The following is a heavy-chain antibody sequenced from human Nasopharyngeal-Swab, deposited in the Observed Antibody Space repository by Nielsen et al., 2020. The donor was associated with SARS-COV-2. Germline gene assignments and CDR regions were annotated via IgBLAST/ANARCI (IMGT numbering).Heavy chain of an antibody. CDR1: GFSLSTSGVG. D-gene: IGHD6-13*01. V-gene: IGHV2-5*02. CDR3: AHSKQLGYYYYYGMDV. J-gene: IGHJ6*02. Sequence: SGPMLVTPTQSLTLTCTFSGFSLSTSGVGVVWIRPPPGKALEWLAFIYWDDDKRYSPSLKSRLTITKDTSKNQVVLTMTNMDPVDTATYYCAHSKQLGYYYYYGMDVWGQGTTVTVSS. CDR2: IYWDDDK.